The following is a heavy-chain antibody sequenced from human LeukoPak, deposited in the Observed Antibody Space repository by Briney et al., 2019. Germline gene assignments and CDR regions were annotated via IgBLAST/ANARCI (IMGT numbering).Heavy chain of an antibody. CDR2: MDPTGSQK. V-gene: IGHV3-7*01. CDR1: QLTFNGSW. J-gene: IGHJ4*02. CDR3: AIWTSGNY. Sequence: PGGSLDPPFAAPQLTFNGSWMNWFGQPPGKGLEWVANMDPTGSQKRYVDSVKGRFTISKGNPGASLYLDMHSLRAEDTAIYYCAIWTSGNYWGQGTLVTVSS. D-gene: IGHD1-1*01.